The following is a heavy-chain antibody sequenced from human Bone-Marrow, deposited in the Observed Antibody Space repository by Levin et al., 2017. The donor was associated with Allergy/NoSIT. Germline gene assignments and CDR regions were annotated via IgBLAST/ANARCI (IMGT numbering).Heavy chain of an antibody. CDR1: ESTFSYFW. V-gene: IGHV3-7*01. Sequence: GGSLRLSCAASESTFSYFWMTWVRQAPGKGLEWLANIKPDGSEKYYVDSVKGRFTISRDNARKSLYLQMNSLRVEDTAVYYCAKDPGVDVDYWGQGTLVTVSS. CDR3: AKDPGVDVDY. J-gene: IGHJ4*02. D-gene: IGHD2-8*01. CDR2: IKPDGSEK.